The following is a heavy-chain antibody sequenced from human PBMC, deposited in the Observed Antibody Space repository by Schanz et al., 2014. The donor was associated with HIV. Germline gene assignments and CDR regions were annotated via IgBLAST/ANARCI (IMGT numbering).Heavy chain of an antibody. V-gene: IGHV4-31*03. CDR1: GGSISSGGHY. Sequence: QVQLQESGPGLVKPSQTLSLTCTVSGGSISSGGHYWSWIRQRPEKSLEWIGYMSYSGSSFYSPSLKSRVEMSLGTSNEGFSLKLNSVTAADTAVYYCVRGIATTGGDYWHFDLWGRGTLVTVTS. CDR2: MSYSGSS. J-gene: IGHJ2*01. CDR3: VRGIATTGGDYWHFDL. D-gene: IGHD6-13*01.